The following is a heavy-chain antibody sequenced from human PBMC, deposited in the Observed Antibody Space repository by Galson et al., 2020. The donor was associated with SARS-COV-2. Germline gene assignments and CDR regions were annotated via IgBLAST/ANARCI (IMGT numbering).Heavy chain of an antibody. CDR2: INGGGDTT. CDR1: GFTFSSDA. V-gene: IGHV3-23*01. Sequence: GGSLRLSCAASGFTFSSDAMSWVRQAPGKGLECVSSINGGGDTTHYADSVKGRFSIFRDNSKNTLYLQMNNLRVEDTATYYCARASGDYYLGFFACWGQGPLVTVSS. J-gene: IGHJ4*02. CDR3: ARASGDYYLGFFAC. D-gene: IGHD3-10*01.